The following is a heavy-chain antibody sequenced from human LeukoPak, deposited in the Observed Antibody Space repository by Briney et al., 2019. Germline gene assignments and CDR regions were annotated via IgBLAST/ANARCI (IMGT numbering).Heavy chain of an antibody. CDR1: GFTFSSYA. CDR2: ISGSGGST. Sequence: GASLRLSCAASGFTFSSYAMSWVRQAPGKGLEWVSAISGSGGSTYYADSVKGRFTISRDNSKNTLYLQMNSLSAEDTAVYYCAARPGEVAVPYDYWGQGTLVTVSS. CDR3: AARPGEVAVPYDY. J-gene: IGHJ4*02. V-gene: IGHV3-23*01. D-gene: IGHD2-15*01.